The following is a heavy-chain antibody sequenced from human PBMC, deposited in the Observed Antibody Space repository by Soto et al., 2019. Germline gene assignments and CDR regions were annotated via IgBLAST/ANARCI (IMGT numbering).Heavy chain of an antibody. CDR1: GGTFSSYT. Sequence: SVKVSCKASGGTFSSYTISWVRQAPGQGLEWMGRIIPILGIANYAQKFQGRVTITADKSTSTAYMELSSLRSEDTAVYYCAREPPNCSSTSCYFDYWGQGTLVTVSS. J-gene: IGHJ4*02. D-gene: IGHD2-2*01. V-gene: IGHV1-69*04. CDR2: IIPILGIA. CDR3: AREPPNCSSTSCYFDY.